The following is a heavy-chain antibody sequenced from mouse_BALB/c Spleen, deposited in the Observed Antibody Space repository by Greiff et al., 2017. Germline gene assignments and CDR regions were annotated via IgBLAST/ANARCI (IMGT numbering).Heavy chain of an antibody. CDR3: ARDDGYHAMDY. Sequence: EVKLMESGGGLVKPGGSLKLSCAASGFTFSDYYMYWVRQTPEKRLEWVATISDGGSYTYYPDSVKGRFTISRDNAKNNLYLQMSSLKSEDTAMYYCARDDGYHAMDYWGQGTSVTVSS. CDR1: GFTFSDYY. D-gene: IGHD2-3*01. CDR2: ISDGGSYT. J-gene: IGHJ4*01. V-gene: IGHV5-4*02.